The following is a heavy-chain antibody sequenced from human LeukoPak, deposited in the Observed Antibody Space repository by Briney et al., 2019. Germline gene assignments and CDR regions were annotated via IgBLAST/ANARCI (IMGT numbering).Heavy chain of an antibody. V-gene: IGHV4-59*08. D-gene: IGHD3-16*01. Sequence: SETLSLTCAVSGASITTYYWSWIRQPPGKGLEWIGYIDYSGSTNYNPSLQSRVTISIDTSKNQFSLNLNSVTAADTAVYYCARGSYVWGSYTFDYWGQGTLVTVSS. CDR3: ARGSYVWGSYTFDY. CDR1: GASITTYY. CDR2: IDYSGST. J-gene: IGHJ4*02.